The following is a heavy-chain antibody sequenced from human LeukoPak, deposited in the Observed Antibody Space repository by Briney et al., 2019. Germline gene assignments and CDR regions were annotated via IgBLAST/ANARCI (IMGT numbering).Heavy chain of an antibody. CDR3: ARDRLMDYGGNEGHWFDP. Sequence: SETLSLTCTVSGGSVSSGSYYWSWIRQPPGKGLEWIGYIYYSGSTYYNPSLKSRVTISVDTSKNQFSLKLSSVTAADTAVYYCARDRLMDYGGNEGHWFDPWGQGTLVTVSS. J-gene: IGHJ5*02. CDR2: IYYSGST. CDR1: GGSVSSGSYY. D-gene: IGHD4-23*01. V-gene: IGHV4-61*01.